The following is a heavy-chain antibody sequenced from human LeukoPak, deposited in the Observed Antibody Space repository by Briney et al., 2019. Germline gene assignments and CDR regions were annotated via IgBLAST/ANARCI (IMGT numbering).Heavy chain of an antibody. CDR3: ARVFVAAAAGTLFDY. V-gene: IGHV4-34*01. Sequence: SETLSLTCAVYGGSFSGYYWSWIRQPPGKGLEWIGEINHSGSTNYNPSLKSRVTISVDTSKNQFSLKLSSVTAADTAVYYCARVFVAAAAGTLFDYWGQGTLVPVSS. D-gene: IGHD6-13*01. CDR1: GGSFSGYY. J-gene: IGHJ4*02. CDR2: INHSGST.